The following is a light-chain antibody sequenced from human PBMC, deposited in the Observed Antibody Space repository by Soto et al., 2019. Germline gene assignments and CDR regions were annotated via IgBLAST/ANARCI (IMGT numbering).Light chain of an antibody. CDR1: QSVSSN. CDR2: NAS. V-gene: IGKV3-15*01. J-gene: IGKJ1*01. Sequence: EIVMTQSPATLSVSPGERATLSCRASQSVSSNLAWYQQKPGQAPRLLIYNASPRATGIPARFSGSGSGTEFLLTISNLQSEYVAVYYCQQYNDWASTFGQGTKVEIK. CDR3: QQYNDWAST.